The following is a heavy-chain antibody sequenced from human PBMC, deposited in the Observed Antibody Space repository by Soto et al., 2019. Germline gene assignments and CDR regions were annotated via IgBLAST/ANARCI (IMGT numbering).Heavy chain of an antibody. Sequence: SETMSLTCTVSGGSISSYYWSWIRQPPGKGLEWIGYIYYSGSTNYNPSLKSRVTISVDTSKNQFSLKLSSVTAADTAVYYCARCYCSGGSCAQVWGQGTLVTVSS. CDR2: IYYSGST. V-gene: IGHV4-59*01. CDR1: GGSISSYY. J-gene: IGHJ4*02. D-gene: IGHD2-15*01. CDR3: ARCYCSGGSCAQV.